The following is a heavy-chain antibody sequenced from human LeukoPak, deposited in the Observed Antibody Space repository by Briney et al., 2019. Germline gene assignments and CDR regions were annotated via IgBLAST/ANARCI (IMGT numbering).Heavy chain of an antibody. V-gene: IGHV3-30*02. Sequence: GGSLRLSCAASGFTFSSYGMHWVRQAPGKGLEWVAFIRYDGSNKYYADSVKGRFTISRDNSKNTLYLQMNSLRAEDTAVYYCAKDRYGGNSFFDYWGQGTLVTVSS. J-gene: IGHJ4*02. CDR2: IRYDGSNK. CDR3: AKDRYGGNSFFDY. D-gene: IGHD4-23*01. CDR1: GFTFSSYG.